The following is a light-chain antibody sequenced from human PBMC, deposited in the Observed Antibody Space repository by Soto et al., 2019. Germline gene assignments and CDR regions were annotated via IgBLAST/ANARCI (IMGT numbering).Light chain of an antibody. Sequence: EIVLTQSPGTLSLSPGDRATLSCRASQNLGSGYLAWYQQKPGQAPRILIYAASSRATGIPDRFSGSGSGTDFSLTISRLGPEDFAVYYCQQYDTSPRTFGQGTKVDIK. CDR3: QQYDTSPRT. CDR1: QNLGSGY. J-gene: IGKJ1*01. V-gene: IGKV3-20*01. CDR2: AAS.